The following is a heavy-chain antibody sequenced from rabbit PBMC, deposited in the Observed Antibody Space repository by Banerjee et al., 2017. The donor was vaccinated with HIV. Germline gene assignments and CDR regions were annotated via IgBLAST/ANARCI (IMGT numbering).Heavy chain of an antibody. CDR1: GFSFSNYW. D-gene: IGHD1-1*01. V-gene: IGHV1S40*01. Sequence: QSLEESGGGLVQPEGSLTLTCTASGFSFSNYWMSWVRQAPGKGLEWIGCIYTGSGSTFYASWAKGRFTITKTSSTTVTLQMTSLTAADTATYFCARDPNPYSSSSGRDLWGPGTLVTVS. CDR2: IYTGSGST. CDR3: ARDPNPYSSSSGRDL. J-gene: IGHJ4*01.